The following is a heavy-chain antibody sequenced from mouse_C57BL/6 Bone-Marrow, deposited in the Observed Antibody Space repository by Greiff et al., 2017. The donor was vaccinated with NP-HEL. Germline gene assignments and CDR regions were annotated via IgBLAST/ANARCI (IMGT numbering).Heavy chain of an antibody. Sequence: QVQLQQSGAELARPGASVKLSCKASGYTFTSYGISWVKQRTGQGLEWIGEIYPRSGTTYYNEKFKGKATLTADKSSSTAYMELRSLTSEDSAVYFCARFENSGILYYFDYWGQGTTLTVSS. V-gene: IGHV1-81*01. J-gene: IGHJ2*01. CDR1: GYTFTSYG. CDR3: ARFENSGILYYFDY. D-gene: IGHD1-1*01. CDR2: IYPRSGTT.